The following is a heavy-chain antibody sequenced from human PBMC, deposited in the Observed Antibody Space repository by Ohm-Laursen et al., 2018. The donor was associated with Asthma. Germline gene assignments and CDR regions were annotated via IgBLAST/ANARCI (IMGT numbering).Heavy chain of an antibody. CDR3: AKDWDHGFDY. V-gene: IGHV3-30*18. CDR2: ISYDGSNK. D-gene: IGHD1-26*01. CDR1: GFTFSSYG. Sequence: SLRLSCAASGFTFSSYGMHWVRQAPGKGLEWVAVISYDGSNKYYADSVKGRFTISRDNSKNTLYLQMNSLRAEDTAVYYCAKDWDHGFDYWGQGTLVTVSS. J-gene: IGHJ4*02.